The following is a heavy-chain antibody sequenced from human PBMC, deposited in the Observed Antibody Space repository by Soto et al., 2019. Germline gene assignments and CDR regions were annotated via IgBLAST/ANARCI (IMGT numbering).Heavy chain of an antibody. Sequence: SETLSLTCTVSGGSISSYYWSWIRQPPGKGLEWIGYIYYSGSTNYNPSLKSRVTILVDTSKNQFSLKLSSVTAADTAVYYCARSAGWAIIHSQYWGQGTLVTVSS. CDR2: IYYSGST. J-gene: IGHJ1*01. CDR3: ARSAGWAIIHSQY. D-gene: IGHD6-19*01. V-gene: IGHV4-59*08. CDR1: GGSISSYY.